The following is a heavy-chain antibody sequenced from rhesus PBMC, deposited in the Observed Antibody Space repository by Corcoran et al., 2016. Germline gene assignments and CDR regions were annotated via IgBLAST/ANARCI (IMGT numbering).Heavy chain of an antibody. D-gene: IGHD5-12*01. CDR1: GGSVSSSNW. CDR3: ARDTCDY. Sequence: QVQLQESGPGLVKPSETLSLTCAVSGGSVSSSNWWSWIRQPPGKGLEWIGYISGSSGSTYYNPSRKIRVTISTDTSKNQFSLKLSSVTAADTAVYYCARDTCDYWGQGVLVTVSS. V-gene: IGHV4-65*01. J-gene: IGHJ4*01. CDR2: ISGSSGST.